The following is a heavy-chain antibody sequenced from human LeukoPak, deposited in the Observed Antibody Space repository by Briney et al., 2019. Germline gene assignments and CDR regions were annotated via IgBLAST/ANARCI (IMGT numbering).Heavy chain of an antibody. D-gene: IGHD3-10*01. J-gene: IGHJ6*02. CDR2: ISAYNGNT. CDR3: ARERFGDYGMDV. Sequence: ASVKVPCKASGYTFTSYGISWVRQAPGQGLEWMGWISAYNGNTNYAQKFQGRVTMTRDTSTSTVYMELSSLRSEDTAVYYCARERFGDYGMDVWGQGTTVTVSS. CDR1: GYTFTSYG. V-gene: IGHV1-18*01.